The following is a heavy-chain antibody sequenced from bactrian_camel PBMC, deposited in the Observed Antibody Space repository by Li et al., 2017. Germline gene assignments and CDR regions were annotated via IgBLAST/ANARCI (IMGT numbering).Heavy chain of an antibody. Sequence: HVQLVESGGGLVQPGGSLRLSCSASGFTFSSTWMYWVRQAPGKGLEWVSTIDGGGDTTTYATSVKGRFTGTKDNAKNTMYLQMNSLKPEDTAVYYCVNFANSWGQGTQVTVS. CDR2: IDGGGDTT. V-gene: IGHV3S26*01. CDR1: GFTFSSTW. D-gene: IGHD7*01. CDR3: VNFANS. J-gene: IGHJ6*01.